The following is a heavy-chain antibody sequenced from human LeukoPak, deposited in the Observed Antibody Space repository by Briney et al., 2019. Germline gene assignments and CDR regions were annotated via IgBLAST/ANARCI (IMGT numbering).Heavy chain of an antibody. J-gene: IGHJ6*04. CDR2: IYYSGST. Sequence: SETLSLTCTVSGGSVSSGSYYWSWIRQPPGKGLEWIGYIYYSGSTNYNPSLKSRVTISVDTSMNQFSLKLSSVTAADTAVYYCARDTVTAAEGYYYYGMDVWGKGTTVTVSS. CDR3: ARDTVTAAEGYYYYGMDV. CDR1: GGSVSSGSYY. V-gene: IGHV4-61*01. D-gene: IGHD4-11*01.